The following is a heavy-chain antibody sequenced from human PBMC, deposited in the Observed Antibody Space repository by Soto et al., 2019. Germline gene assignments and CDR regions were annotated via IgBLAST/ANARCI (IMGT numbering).Heavy chain of an antibody. D-gene: IGHD4-17*01. CDR1: GYSFTSYW. V-gene: IGHV5-51*01. J-gene: IGHJ1*01. CDR3: GRTLRNTVTGREYFQY. CDR2: IYPGDSDT. Sequence: PGESLKISCKGSGYSFTSYWIGWVRQMPGKGLEWMGIIYPGDSDTRYSPSFQGQVTISADKSISTAYLQWSSLKASDTAMYYCGRTLRNTVTGREYFQYWGQGTLVTVSS.